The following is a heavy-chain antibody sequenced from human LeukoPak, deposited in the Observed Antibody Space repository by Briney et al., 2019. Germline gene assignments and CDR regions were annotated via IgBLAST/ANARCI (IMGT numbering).Heavy chain of an antibody. Sequence: GGSLRLSCAASGFTFSSYSMNWVRQAPGKGLEWVSSISSSSSYIYYADSVKGRFTISRDNAKNSLYLQMNSLRAEDTAVYYCAREGQLEPRRVGYYYYYGMDVWGQGTTVTVSS. CDR1: GFTFSSYS. D-gene: IGHD1-1*01. CDR3: AREGQLEPRRVGYYYYYGMDV. CDR2: ISSSSSYI. J-gene: IGHJ6*02. V-gene: IGHV3-21*01.